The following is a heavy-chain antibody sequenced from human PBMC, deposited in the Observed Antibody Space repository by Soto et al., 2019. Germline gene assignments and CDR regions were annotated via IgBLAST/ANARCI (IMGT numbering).Heavy chain of an antibody. CDR2: FSGRGDST. CDR1: GFIFSKYA. J-gene: IGHJ4*02. V-gene: IGHV3-23*01. CDR3: AKKDYGDYFDH. Sequence: GGSLRLSCTASGFIFSKYAMSWVRQAPGKGLEWVSIFSGRGDSTSYADSVKGRFTISRDNSKNTLYLQMNSLRAEDTAIYYSAKKDYGDYFDHWGQGTLVTVSS. D-gene: IGHD4-17*01.